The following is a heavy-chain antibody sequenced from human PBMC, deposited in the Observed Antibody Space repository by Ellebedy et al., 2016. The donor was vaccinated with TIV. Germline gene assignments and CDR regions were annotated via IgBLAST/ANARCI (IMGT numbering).Heavy chain of an antibody. CDR1: GFIISGDW. Sequence: GESLKISCSASGFIISGDWMSWVRQAPGKGLEWVSGINNGCRTTSYAHSVKGRFTISRDNSRSTLYLQMNSLRAEDSAIYYCAKDMVFGDGKWEIDVWGQGTTVTVSS. J-gene: IGHJ6*02. D-gene: IGHD1-26*01. CDR2: INNGCRTT. V-gene: IGHV3-23*01. CDR3: AKDMVFGDGKWEIDV.